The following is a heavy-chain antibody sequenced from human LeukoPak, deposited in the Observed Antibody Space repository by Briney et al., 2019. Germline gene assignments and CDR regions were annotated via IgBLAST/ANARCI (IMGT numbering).Heavy chain of an antibody. CDR2: IYYSGST. D-gene: IGHD3-9*01. CDR3: ARHPHYVDILTGPVWGFDY. V-gene: IGHV4-61*01. Sequence: PSETLSLTCTVSGGSISSSSYYWSWIRQPPGKGLEWIGYIYYSGSTNYNPSLKSRVTISVDTSKNQFSLKLSSVTAADTAVYYCARHPHYVDILTGPVWGFDYWGQGTLVTVSS. J-gene: IGHJ4*02. CDR1: GGSISSSSYY.